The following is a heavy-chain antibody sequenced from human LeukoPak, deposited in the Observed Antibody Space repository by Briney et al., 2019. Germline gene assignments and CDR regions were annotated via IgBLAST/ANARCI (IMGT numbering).Heavy chain of an antibody. V-gene: IGHV4-39*07. J-gene: IGHJ4*02. CDR1: GDSISSGSYY. D-gene: IGHD5-12*01. CDR2: INHSGST. CDR3: ARGVRRPRGSVDY. Sequence: SETLSLTCTVSGDSISSGSYYWSWIRQPPGKGLEWIGEINHSGSTNYNPSLKSRVTISVDTSKNQFSLKLSSVTAADTAVYYCARGVRRPRGSVDYWGQGTLVTVSS.